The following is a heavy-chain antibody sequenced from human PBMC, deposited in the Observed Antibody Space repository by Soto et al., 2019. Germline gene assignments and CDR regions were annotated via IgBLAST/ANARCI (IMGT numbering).Heavy chain of an antibody. D-gene: IGHD3-22*01. CDR2: INPSGGST. CDR3: ARDREDYYDSRGYYYTPYY. J-gene: IGHJ4*02. CDR1: GYPFTSYY. V-gene: IGHV1-46*01. Sequence: GSVKVSCKASGYPFTSYYMHWVRQAPGQGLDWMGIINPSGGSTSYEQKFQGRVTMTRDTSTSTVYMELSSLRSEDTAVYYCARDREDYYDSRGYYYTPYYWGQGTLVTVSS.